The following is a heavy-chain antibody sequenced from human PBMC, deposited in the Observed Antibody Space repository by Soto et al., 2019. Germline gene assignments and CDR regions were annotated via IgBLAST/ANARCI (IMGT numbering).Heavy chain of an antibody. J-gene: IGHJ4*02. Sequence: QVQLQESGPGLVKPSQTLSLTCTVSGGSISSGNYYWSWIRQPPGKGLEWIGFISYSGSTYYSTSLKKRITISVATSKGQFALNLSFVTAADTAVYYRATMGTPATGLYFFDYWGQGSLVTVSS. CDR2: ISYSGST. V-gene: IGHV4-30-4*01. CDR1: GGSISSGNYY. D-gene: IGHD2-15*01. CDR3: ATMGTPATGLYFFDY.